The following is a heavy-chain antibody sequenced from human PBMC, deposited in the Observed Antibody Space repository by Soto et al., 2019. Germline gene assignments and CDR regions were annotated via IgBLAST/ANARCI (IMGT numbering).Heavy chain of an antibody. CDR3: ARAHDFWGGRQQPIDS. Sequence: HSETLSLTCAFDGGSFSCYYLSLIRKNPGKGLEWIGEINHSGSTNYNPSLKSRVTISVDTSKSQFPLKLSSVTAADTAVYYCARAHDFWGGRQQPIDSWGQGTLVTFSS. V-gene: IGHV4-34*01. D-gene: IGHD3-3*01. CDR2: INHSGST. J-gene: IGHJ4*02. CDR1: GGSFSCYY.